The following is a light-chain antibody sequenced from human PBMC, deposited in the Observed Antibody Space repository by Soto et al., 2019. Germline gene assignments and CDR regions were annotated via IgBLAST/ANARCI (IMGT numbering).Light chain of an antibody. V-gene: IGKV1-9*01. CDR3: QQLNAYPRT. Sequence: DIQWIQSPSFLSASVGDRVTITCRASQGTSSYLAWFQQKPGRAPKLLIYGASTLQSGVPARFSGSGSGTDSTLTFSNLKKEYCATYDGQQLNAYPRTFCQGTRLEIK. J-gene: IGKJ5*01. CDR1: QGTSSY. CDR2: GAS.